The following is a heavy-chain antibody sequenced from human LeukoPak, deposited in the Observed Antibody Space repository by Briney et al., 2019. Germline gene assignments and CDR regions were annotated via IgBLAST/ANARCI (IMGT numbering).Heavy chain of an antibody. CDR3: AKVGVPGYSSSWYYFDY. D-gene: IGHD6-13*01. CDR2: IRSNGENK. Sequence: PGGSLRLSCAASGFIISSCGMHWVRQAPGKGLEWVAFIRSNGENKYYADSVKGRFTTSRDTSKNTQYLEMNSLRAEDTAVYYCAKVGVPGYSSSWYYFDYWGQGTLGTVSS. CDR1: GFIISSCG. J-gene: IGHJ4*02. V-gene: IGHV3-30*02.